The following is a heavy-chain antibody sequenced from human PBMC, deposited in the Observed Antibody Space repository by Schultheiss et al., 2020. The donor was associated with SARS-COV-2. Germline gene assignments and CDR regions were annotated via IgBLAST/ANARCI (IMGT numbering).Heavy chain of an antibody. CDR2: ISGSGGST. J-gene: IGHJ4*02. CDR3: AKDGRYDRSGYYRPHLVLVY. Sequence: GGSLRLSCAASGFTFSSYAMSWVRQAPGKGLEWVSAISGSGGSTYYADSVKGRFTISRDNSKNTLYLQMNSLRAEDTAVYYCAKDGRYDRSGYYRPHLVLVYWGQGALVTVSS. D-gene: IGHD3-22*01. CDR1: GFTFSSYA. V-gene: IGHV3-23*01.